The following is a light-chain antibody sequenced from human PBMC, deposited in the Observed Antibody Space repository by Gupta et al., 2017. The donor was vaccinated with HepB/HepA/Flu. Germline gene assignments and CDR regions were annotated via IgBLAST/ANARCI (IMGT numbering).Light chain of an antibody. J-gene: IGKJ4*01. V-gene: IGKV3-11*01. Sequence: EIVLTQSPATLSLSPGERATLSCRASQSVSSYLAWYQQKPGQAPRLLIYDASNRDTGIPARFSGSGYGKDFTLTISSREPEEFAVYYCQQLSNWPPITFGGGTKVEIK. CDR1: QSVSSY. CDR2: DAS. CDR3: QQLSNWPPIT.